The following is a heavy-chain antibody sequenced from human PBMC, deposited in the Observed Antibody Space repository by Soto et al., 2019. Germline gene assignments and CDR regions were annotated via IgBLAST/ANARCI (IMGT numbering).Heavy chain of an antibody. CDR2: INAGNGNT. D-gene: IGHD3-22*01. CDR1: GYTFTSYA. Sequence: ASVKVSCKASGYTFTSYAMHWVRQAPGQRLEWMGWINAGNGNTKYSQKFQGRVTITRDTSAGTAYMELSSLRSEDTAVYYCAKGHSSGYILYYFDYWGQGTLVTVSS. J-gene: IGHJ4*02. CDR3: AKGHSSGYILYYFDY. V-gene: IGHV1-3*01.